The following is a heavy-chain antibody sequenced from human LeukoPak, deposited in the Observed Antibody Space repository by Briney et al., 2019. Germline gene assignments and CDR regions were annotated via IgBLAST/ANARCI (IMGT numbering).Heavy chain of an antibody. CDR2: VSKDGIHK. D-gene: IGHD1-14*01. Sequence: GGSLRLSCAASGFSFSSDSMHWVRQAPGKGLEWVAVVSKDGIHKFYADSVKGRFSISRDNFKNTLYLQLNSLQPEDTAVFYCAREAPGDNALDHWGQGTLVTVSS. CDR3: AREAPGDNALDH. CDR1: GFSFSSDS. V-gene: IGHV3-30*04. J-gene: IGHJ4*02.